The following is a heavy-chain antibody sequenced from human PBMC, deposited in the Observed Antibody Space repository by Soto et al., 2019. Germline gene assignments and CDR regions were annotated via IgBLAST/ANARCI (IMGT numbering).Heavy chain of an antibody. V-gene: IGHV1-8*01. CDR2: MNPSSGNT. Sequence: ASVKVSCKASGYSFTSYYIDWVRQAPGQGLEWMGWMNPSSGNTGYAQRFQGRFMMTRNTSTNTAYMELSSLWSEDTAVYYCARGVHLSSGFDVWGQGTPVTVS. CDR1: GYSFTSYY. CDR3: ARGVHLSSGFDV. J-gene: IGHJ4*02. D-gene: IGHD3-22*01.